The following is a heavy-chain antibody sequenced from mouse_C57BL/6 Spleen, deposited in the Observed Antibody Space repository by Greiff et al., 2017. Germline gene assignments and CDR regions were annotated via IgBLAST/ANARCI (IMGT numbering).Heavy chain of an antibody. D-gene: IGHD1-1*01. J-gene: IGHJ4*01. CDR1: GYSFTGYF. Sequence: EVQLQQSGPELVKPGDSVKISCKASGYSFTGYFMNWVMQSHGKSLEWIGRINPYNGDTFYNQKFKGKATLTVDKSSSTAHMELRSLTSEDSAVYYCALRGLLRADYYAMDYWGQGTSVTVSS. CDR2: INPYNGDT. CDR3: ALRGLLRADYYAMDY. V-gene: IGHV1-20*01.